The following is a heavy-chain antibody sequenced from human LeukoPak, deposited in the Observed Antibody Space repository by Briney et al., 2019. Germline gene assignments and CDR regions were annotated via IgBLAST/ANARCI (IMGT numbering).Heavy chain of an antibody. D-gene: IGHD3-22*01. J-gene: IGHJ4*02. CDR3: ARAYYYDSSGYYPLDY. V-gene: IGHV1-18*01. CDR1: GYTFSSYG. Sequence: ASVKVSCKASGYTFSSYGISWVRQAPGQGLEWMGWISAYKSNTNYAQKFQGRVTITADESTSTAYMELSSLRSEDTAVYYCARAYYYDSSGYYPLDYWGQGTLVTVSS. CDR2: ISAYKSNT.